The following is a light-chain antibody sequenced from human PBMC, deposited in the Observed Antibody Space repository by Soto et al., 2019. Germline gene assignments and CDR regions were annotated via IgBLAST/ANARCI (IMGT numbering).Light chain of an antibody. CDR1: QSVTIS. Sequence: EIGMTQSPATLSVSPGERATLSCRASQSVTISLAWYQQKPGQAPTLIIYGASTRATGIPVRFSGSGSGTEFTLTISSLQSEDFAVYYCQQYNDWPRTFGQGTKLEIK. J-gene: IGKJ2*01. CDR3: QQYNDWPRT. CDR2: GAS. V-gene: IGKV3-15*01.